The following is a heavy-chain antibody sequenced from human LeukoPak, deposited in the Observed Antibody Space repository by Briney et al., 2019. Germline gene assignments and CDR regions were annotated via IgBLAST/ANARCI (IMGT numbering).Heavy chain of an antibody. CDR1: GYTFTSYD. J-gene: IGHJ4*02. CDR2: MNPNSGNT. V-gene: IGHV1-8*01. Sequence: ASVEVSCKASGYTFTSYDINWVRQATGQGLEWMGWMNPNSGNTGYAQKFQGRVTMTRNTSISTAYMELSSLRSEDTAVYYCARLCSSTSCYSDYWGQGTLVTVSS. D-gene: IGHD2-2*01. CDR3: ARLCSSTSCYSDY.